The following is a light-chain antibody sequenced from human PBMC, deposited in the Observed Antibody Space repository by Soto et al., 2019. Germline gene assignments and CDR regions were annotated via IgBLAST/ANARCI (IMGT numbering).Light chain of an antibody. CDR2: WAS. CDR1: QSVLYSSNNKNC. CDR3: QQYYTTPPT. V-gene: IGKV4-1*01. J-gene: IGKJ5*01. Sequence: IVMTQSPDSLSVSLVERATLNCKSSQSVLYSSNNKNCLAWYQQKPGQPPKLLIYWASTRESGVPDRFSGSGSGADFTLTISSLQAEDVAVYYCQQYYTTPPTFGQGTRLRL.